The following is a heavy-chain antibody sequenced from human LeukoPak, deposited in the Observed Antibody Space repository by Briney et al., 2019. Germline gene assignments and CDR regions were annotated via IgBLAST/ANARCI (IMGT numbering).Heavy chain of an antibody. V-gene: IGHV3-74*01. CDR2: INSFGTSA. CDR3: ARDSYDSTSYYYVPY. Sequence: GGSLRLSCAASGYTFSHYWMQWVRQAPGRGLVWVSRINSFGTSAIYADSVKGRFTISRDNAKNTLYLEMNSLRVEDTAVYYCARDSYDSTSYYYVPYWGQRTLVTVSS. J-gene: IGHJ1*01. CDR1: GYTFSHYW. D-gene: IGHD3-22*01.